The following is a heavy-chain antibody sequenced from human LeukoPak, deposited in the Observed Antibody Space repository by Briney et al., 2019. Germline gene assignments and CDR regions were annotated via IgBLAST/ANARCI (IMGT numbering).Heavy chain of an antibody. CDR3: ARVSRRGTLAARPYY. D-gene: IGHD6-6*01. CDR2: ISSSSSYI. CDR1: GFTFSSYS. V-gene: IGHV3-21*01. J-gene: IGHJ4*02. Sequence: GGSLRLSCAASGFTFSSYSMNWVRQAPGKGLEWVSSISSSSSYIYYADSVKGRFTISRDNAKNSLYLQMNSLRAEDTAVYYCARVSRRGTLAARPYYWGQGALVTVSS.